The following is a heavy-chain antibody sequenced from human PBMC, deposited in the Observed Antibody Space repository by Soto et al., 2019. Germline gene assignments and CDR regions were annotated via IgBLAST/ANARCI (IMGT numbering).Heavy chain of an antibody. Sequence: QVQLVQSGAEVKKPGASVKVSCKASGYTFTSYGISWVRQAPGQGLEWMGWISAYNGNTNYAQKLQGRVTMTTDTSTSPAYMELRRLRSEDTAVYYCARDARDYLWGSYRYRWTFDYWGQGTLVIVSS. CDR3: ARDARDYLWGSYRYRWTFDY. CDR1: GYTFTSYG. V-gene: IGHV1-18*01. CDR2: ISAYNGNT. J-gene: IGHJ4*02. D-gene: IGHD3-16*02.